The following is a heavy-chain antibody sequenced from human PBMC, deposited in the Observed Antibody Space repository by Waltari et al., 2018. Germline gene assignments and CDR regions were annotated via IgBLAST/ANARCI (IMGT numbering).Heavy chain of an antibody. CDR2: IYWNDDK. J-gene: IGHJ6*03. D-gene: IGHD2-8*02. CDR3: AHQLGYCTGGVCFPYYYYYMDV. Sequence: QITLKESGPTLVKPTQTLTLTCTFSGFSLSTSGVGVGWIRQPPGKALEWLALIYWNDDKRYSPSLKIRLTITKDTSKNQVVLTMTNMDPVDTATYYCAHQLGYCTGGVCFPYYYYYMDVWGKGTTVTVSS. V-gene: IGHV2-5*01. CDR1: GFSLSTSGVG.